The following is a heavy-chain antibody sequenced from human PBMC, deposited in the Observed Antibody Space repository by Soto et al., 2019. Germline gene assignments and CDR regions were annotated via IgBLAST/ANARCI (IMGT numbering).Heavy chain of an antibody. CDR1: GFIVSDTY. V-gene: IGHV3-66*01. J-gene: IGHJ3*02. Sequence: EVQLVESGGGLVQPGGSLRLSCTASGFIVSDTYVNWVRQAPGKGLEWVSVISNRGDTHYADSVRGRFSISRDISDNTLHLQMKKLRVEDTAVYYCAREPRYCRGGSCSITGDAYDIWGQGTRVTVSS. CDR3: AREPRYCRGGSCSITGDAYDI. CDR2: ISNRGDT. D-gene: IGHD2-15*01.